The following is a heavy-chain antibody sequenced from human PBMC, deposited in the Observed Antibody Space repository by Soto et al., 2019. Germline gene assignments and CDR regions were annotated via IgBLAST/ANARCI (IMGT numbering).Heavy chain of an antibody. CDR1: GFTFSYHW. CDR2: INSDWTST. Sequence: EVQLVESGGGLVRPGGSLRLSCAASGFTFSYHWMHWVRQAPGKGLVWVSRINSDWTSTTYVDSVKGRFTISRDNAKNTLYLQMNSLRAEDTAVYYCARDKAAAGIFDYWGQGTLVTVSS. D-gene: IGHD6-13*01. V-gene: IGHV3-74*01. J-gene: IGHJ4*02. CDR3: ARDKAAAGIFDY.